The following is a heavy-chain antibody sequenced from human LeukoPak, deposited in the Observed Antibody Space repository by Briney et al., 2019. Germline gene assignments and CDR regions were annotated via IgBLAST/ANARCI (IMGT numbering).Heavy chain of an antibody. D-gene: IGHD4-17*01. V-gene: IGHV3-30*19. CDR3: ARDHDGDFDY. CDR2: ISYDGSNK. Sequence: GGSLRLSCAASGFTFSSYSMNWVRQAPGKGLEWVAVISYDGSNKYYADSVKGRFTISRDNSKNTLYLQMNSLRAEDTAVYYCARDHDGDFDYWGQGTLVTVSS. CDR1: GFTFSSYS. J-gene: IGHJ4*02.